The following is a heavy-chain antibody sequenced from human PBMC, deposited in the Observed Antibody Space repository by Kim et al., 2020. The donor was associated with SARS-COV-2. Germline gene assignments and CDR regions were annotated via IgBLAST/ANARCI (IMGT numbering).Heavy chain of an antibody. CDR2: ISGYSDNP. J-gene: IGHJ6*01. Sequence: ASVKVSCKASGYTFTNYGISWVRQAPGQGLEWMGWISGYSDNPKYAQKLQGRVSMTADISTTTAYMELRSLRSDDTAVYYCARDPSSGWSYYFYYGRDIW. V-gene: IGHV1-18*01. D-gene: IGHD6-19*01. CDR1: GYTFTNYG. CDR3: ARDPSSGWSYYFYYGRDI.